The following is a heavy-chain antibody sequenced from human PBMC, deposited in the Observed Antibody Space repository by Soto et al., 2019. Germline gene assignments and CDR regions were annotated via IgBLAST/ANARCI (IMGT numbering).Heavy chain of an antibody. CDR2: TRSNGEYT. Sequence: GGSLRLSCAGSGFTFINYAMTWGRQAPGKGLEWVSTTRSNGEYTYYADSVKGRFTVSRDNSQNALFLEMSSLRAEDTAVYYCAKESMSVAVSASRVYGMDVWGQGTTVTVSS. CDR3: AKESMSVAVSASRVYGMDV. V-gene: IGHV3-23*01. J-gene: IGHJ6*02. CDR1: GFTFINYA. D-gene: IGHD6-6*01.